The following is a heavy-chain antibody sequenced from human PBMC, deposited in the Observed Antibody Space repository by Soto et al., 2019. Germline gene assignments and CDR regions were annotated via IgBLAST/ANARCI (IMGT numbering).Heavy chain of an antibody. CDR3: AMTTTVTTFDY. V-gene: IGHV4-31*03. Sequence: QVQLQESGPGLVKPSQTLSLTCTVSGGSISSGGYYWSWIRQHPGKGLEWIGYIYYSGSTYYTPSRKSRVTISVDTSKNQFSLKLSSVTAADTAVYYCAMTTTVTTFDYWGQGTLVTVSS. D-gene: IGHD4-17*01. CDR2: IYYSGST. CDR1: GGSISSGGYY. J-gene: IGHJ4*02.